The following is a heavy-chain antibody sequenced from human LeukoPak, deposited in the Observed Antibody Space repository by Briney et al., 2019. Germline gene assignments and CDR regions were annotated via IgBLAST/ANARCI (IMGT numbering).Heavy chain of an antibody. D-gene: IGHD5-12*01. J-gene: IGHJ4*02. CDR1: GFTFSNYW. V-gene: IGHV3-7*03. CDR2: IRQDGSEK. Sequence: GGSLRLSCAASGFTFSNYWMSWVRQAPGKGLEWVANIRQDGSEKYYVDSVKGRFTISRDNAKNSLYLQMNRLRAEDTAVYYCARAVWIWDYWGQGTLVTVSS. CDR3: ARAVWIWDY.